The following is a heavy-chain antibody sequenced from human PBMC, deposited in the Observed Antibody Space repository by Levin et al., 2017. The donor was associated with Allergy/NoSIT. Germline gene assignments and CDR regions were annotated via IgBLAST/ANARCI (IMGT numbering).Heavy chain of an antibody. V-gene: IGHV1-46*01. D-gene: IGHD4-17*01. J-gene: IGHJ4*02. CDR3: ARDMSSNGDYTGGDY. CDR1: GYTFTSYY. Sequence: ASVKVSCKASGYTFTSYYIHWVRQAPGQGLEWMGIICPSGGRTSFAQKFQGRITMTRDTSTSTVYMELSSLRSEDTAVYDWARDMSSNGDYTGGDYWGQGTLVTVSS. CDR2: ICPSGGRT.